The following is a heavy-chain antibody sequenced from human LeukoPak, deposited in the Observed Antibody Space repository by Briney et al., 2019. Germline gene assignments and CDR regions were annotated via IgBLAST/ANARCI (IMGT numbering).Heavy chain of an antibody. V-gene: IGHV4-30-4*08. CDR2: IYYSGST. Sequence: PSQTLSLTCTVSGGSISSGDYYWSWIRQPPGKGLEWIGYIYYSGSTYYNPSLKSRVTISVDTSKNQFSLKLSSVTAADTAVYYCARATSGSYSPDALDIWGQGTMVTVSS. D-gene: IGHD1-26*01. J-gene: IGHJ3*02. CDR1: GGSISSGDYY. CDR3: ARATSGSYSPDALDI.